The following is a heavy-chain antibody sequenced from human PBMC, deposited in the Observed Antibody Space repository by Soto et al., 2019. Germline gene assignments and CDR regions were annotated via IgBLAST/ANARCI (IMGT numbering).Heavy chain of an antibody. V-gene: IGHV3-7*01. Sequence: GGSLRLSCAASEFTFSSYGMHWVRQAPGKGLEWVANIKQDGSEKYYVDSVKGRFTISRDNAKNSLYLQMNSLRAEDTAVYYCARGPVGRYGPNDYWGQGTLVTVSS. J-gene: IGHJ4*02. D-gene: IGHD5-18*01. CDR3: ARGPVGRYGPNDY. CDR1: EFTFSSYG. CDR2: IKQDGSEK.